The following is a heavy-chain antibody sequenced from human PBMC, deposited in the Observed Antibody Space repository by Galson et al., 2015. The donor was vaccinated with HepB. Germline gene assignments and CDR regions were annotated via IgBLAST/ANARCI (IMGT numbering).Heavy chain of an antibody. V-gene: IGHV3-23*01. D-gene: IGHD6-19*01. Sequence: SLRLSCAVSGFTFSNYAMSWVRQAPGRGLEWVSGITGSGNNTYYADSVKGRFTVSRDNSKNTLYLQMKSLRAEDTAVYYCARGFSAWPFDYWGQGTLVTGSS. CDR3: ARGFSAWPFDY. CDR1: GFTFSNYA. CDR2: ITGSGNNT. J-gene: IGHJ4*02.